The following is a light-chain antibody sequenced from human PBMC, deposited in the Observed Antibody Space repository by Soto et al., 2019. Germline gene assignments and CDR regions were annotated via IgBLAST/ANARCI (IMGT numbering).Light chain of an antibody. CDR1: QSVSSN. CDR3: QQYGALPPT. CDR2: NTF. J-gene: IGKJ1*01. V-gene: IGKV3-20*01. Sequence: EIVLTQSPGTLSVSPGERATLSCRASQSVSSNLAWYQQKPGQAPRLLIYNTFHRATGIPDRFSGTGSETDFTLTISGLEPEDFAVYHCQQYGALPPTFGQGTKVDIK.